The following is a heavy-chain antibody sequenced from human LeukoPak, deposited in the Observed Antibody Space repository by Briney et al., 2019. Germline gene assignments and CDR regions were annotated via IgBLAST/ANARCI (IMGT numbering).Heavy chain of an antibody. CDR2: IYYSGST. Sequence: SETLSLTCTVSGGSISSYYWSWIRQPPGKGLEWIGYIYYSGSTNCNPSLKSRVTISVDTSKNQFSLKLSSVTAADTAVYYCARGSSSGPHYWGQGTLVTVSS. V-gene: IGHV4-59*01. D-gene: IGHD6-19*01. CDR3: ARGSSSGPHY. J-gene: IGHJ4*02. CDR1: GGSISSYY.